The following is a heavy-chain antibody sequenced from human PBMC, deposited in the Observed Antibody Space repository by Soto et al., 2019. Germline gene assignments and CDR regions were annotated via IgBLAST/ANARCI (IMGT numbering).Heavy chain of an antibody. J-gene: IGHJ3*02. CDR2: INPGGREK. V-gene: IGHV3-7*01. CDR3: AKYGSGSYGAYAFDI. D-gene: IGHD3-10*01. CDR1: GFTFGSYW. Sequence: PGGSLRLSCAASGFTFGSYWMSWVRQAPGKGLEWVANINPGGREKNYVDSVKGRFSISRDDAEKSHHLQMNSLRAEDTAVYYCAKYGSGSYGAYAFDIWGQGTMVTVSS.